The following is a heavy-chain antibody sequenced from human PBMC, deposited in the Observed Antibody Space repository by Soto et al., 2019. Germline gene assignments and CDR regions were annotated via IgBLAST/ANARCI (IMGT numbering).Heavy chain of an antibody. V-gene: IGHV1-3*01. CDR2: INAGNGNT. CDR3: AREGGYSYGFNAFDI. CDR1: GYTFTSYA. Sequence: QVQLVQSGAEVKKPGASVKVSCKASGYTFTSYAMHWVRQAPGQRLEWMGWINAGNGNTKYSQKFQGRVTITRDTSASTAYMELSSLRSEDTAVYYCAREGGYSYGFNAFDIWGQGTMVTVSS. D-gene: IGHD5-18*01. J-gene: IGHJ3*02.